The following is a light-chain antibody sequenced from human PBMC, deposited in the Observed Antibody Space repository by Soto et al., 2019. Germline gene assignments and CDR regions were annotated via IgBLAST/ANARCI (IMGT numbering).Light chain of an antibody. V-gene: IGLV2-14*01. CDR2: EVR. CDR1: SSDVGSYHY. Sequence: QSALTQPASVSGSPGQSITISCTGTSSDVGSYHYVSWYQQHPGKAPKLMIYEVRNRPSGVSDRFSGSKSGKTASLTIFGLQAEDEADYYCSSYTTRTTQVFGGGTKLTVL. CDR3: SSYTTRTTQV. J-gene: IGLJ2*01.